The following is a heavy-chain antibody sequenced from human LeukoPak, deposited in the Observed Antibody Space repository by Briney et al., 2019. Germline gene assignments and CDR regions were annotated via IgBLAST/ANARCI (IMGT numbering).Heavy chain of an antibody. CDR3: ARDGGGRLEYYFDY. Sequence: PSETLSLTCTVSGYSISSGYYWAWIRQPPGKGPEWIASIHHTGSTYYNVSLESRVTISVDTSKNQVSLRLRSMTAADTAIYYCARDGGGRLEYYFDYWGQGTLVTVSS. CDR1: GYSISSGYY. J-gene: IGHJ4*02. CDR2: IHHTGST. D-gene: IGHD1-1*01. V-gene: IGHV4-38-2*02.